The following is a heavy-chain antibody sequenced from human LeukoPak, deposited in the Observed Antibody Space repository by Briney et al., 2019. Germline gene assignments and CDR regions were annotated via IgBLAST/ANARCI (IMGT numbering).Heavy chain of an antibody. CDR1: GSTFSSYG. V-gene: IGHV3-33*01. CDR2: IWYDGSNK. D-gene: IGHD3-22*01. CDR3: ARGEGYYDSSGYLDY. Sequence: GGSLRLSCAASGSTFSSYGMHWVRQAPGKGLEWVAVIWYDGSNKYYADSVKGRFTISRDNSKNTLYLQMNSLRAEDTAVYYCARGEGYYDSSGYLDYWGQGTLVTVSS. J-gene: IGHJ4*02.